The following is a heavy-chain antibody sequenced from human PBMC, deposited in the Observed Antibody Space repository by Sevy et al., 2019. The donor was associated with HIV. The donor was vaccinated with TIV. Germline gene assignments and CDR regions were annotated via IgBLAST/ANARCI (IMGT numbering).Heavy chain of an antibody. CDR3: TKGRGAISATNYFDA. Sequence: GGSLRLSCAASGFTFDDYAMHWVRQAPGKGLEWVSGVSWNSASIGYAGSVRGRFTISRDNAKNSLSLQMNSLTSEDTAFYYCTKGRGAISATNYFDAWGQGTLVTVSS. D-gene: IGHD3-10*01. CDR2: VSWNSASI. J-gene: IGHJ5*02. CDR1: GFTFDDYA. V-gene: IGHV3-9*01.